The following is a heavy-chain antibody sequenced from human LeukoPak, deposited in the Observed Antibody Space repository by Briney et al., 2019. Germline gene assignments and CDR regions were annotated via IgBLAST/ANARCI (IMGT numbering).Heavy chain of an antibody. D-gene: IGHD3-10*01. Sequence: PSETLSLTCAVYGGSFSGYYWSWIRQPPGKGLEWIWEINHSGSTNYNPSLKSRVTISVDTSKDQFSLKLSSLTAADMAVYYCARRFIGYYYYGMDVWGQGTTVTVSS. J-gene: IGHJ6*02. V-gene: IGHV4-34*01. CDR3: ARRFIGYYYYGMDV. CDR2: INHSGST. CDR1: GGSFSGYY.